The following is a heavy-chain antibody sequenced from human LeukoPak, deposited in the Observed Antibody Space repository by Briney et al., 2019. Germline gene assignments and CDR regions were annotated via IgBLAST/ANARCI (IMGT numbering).Heavy chain of an antibody. CDR1: GYTFTGYY. V-gene: IGHV1-2*02. D-gene: IGHD3-10*01. Sequence: GASVKVSCKASGYTFTGYYMHWVRQAPGQGLEWMGWINPNSGGTNYAQKFQGRVTMTRDTSISTAYMELSSLRSEDMAVYYCAREGLWFENGFDPWGQGTLVTVSS. CDR3: AREGLWFENGFDP. CDR2: INPNSGGT. J-gene: IGHJ5*02.